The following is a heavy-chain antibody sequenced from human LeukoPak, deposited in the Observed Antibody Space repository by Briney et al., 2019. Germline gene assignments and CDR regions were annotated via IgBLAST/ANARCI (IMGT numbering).Heavy chain of an antibody. D-gene: IGHD1-20*01. CDR2: INHSGST. Sequence: PSETLSLTCAVYGGSFSGYYWSWIRQPPGEGLEWIGEINHSGSTNYNPSLKSRVTISVDTSKNQFSLKLSSVTAADTAMYYCASNWDAFDIWGQGTMVTVSS. CDR3: ASNWDAFDI. V-gene: IGHV4-34*01. J-gene: IGHJ3*02. CDR1: GGSFSGYY.